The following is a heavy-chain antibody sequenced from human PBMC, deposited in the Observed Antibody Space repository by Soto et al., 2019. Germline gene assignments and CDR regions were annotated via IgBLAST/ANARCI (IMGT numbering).Heavy chain of an antibody. V-gene: IGHV3-74*01. CDR1: GFTFSNNW. CDR2: INSDGSST. CDR3: ASGDIAVH. J-gene: IGHJ4*02. D-gene: IGHD6-19*01. Sequence: PGGSLRLSCAASGFTFSNNWMHWVRQAPGKGPVWVSRINSDGSSTYYADSVKGRFTISRDNAKNTLYLQMNSLRADDTAVYYCASGDIAVHWGQGTRVTVSS.